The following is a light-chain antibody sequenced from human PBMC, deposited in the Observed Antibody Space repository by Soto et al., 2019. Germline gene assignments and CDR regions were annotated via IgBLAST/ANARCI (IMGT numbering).Light chain of an antibody. CDR2: GAS. CDR1: QNVYSAY. J-gene: IGKJ4*01. CDR3: QHYVNWPLT. V-gene: IGKV3-15*01. Sequence: ETVLTQSPGTLSLSPGDRATLSCRASQNVYSAYLGWYQQKPGQAPRLLIYGASTRATGVPARFSGSRSGAEFTLTISSLQSEDFAVYYCQHYVNWPLTFGGGTKVDIK.